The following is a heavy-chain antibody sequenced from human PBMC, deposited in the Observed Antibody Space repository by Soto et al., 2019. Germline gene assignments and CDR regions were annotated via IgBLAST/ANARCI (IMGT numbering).Heavy chain of an antibody. V-gene: IGHV1-69*01. D-gene: IGHD3-10*01. CDR3: ARDRGVMVRGVYYYYYGMDV. CDR1: GGTFSSYA. J-gene: IGHJ6*02. Sequence: QVQLVQSGAEVKKPGSSVKVSCKASGGTFSSYAISWVRQAPGQGLEWMGGIIPIFGTANYAQKFQGRVTITADDSTSTAYMELSSLRSEDTAVYYCARDRGVMVRGVYYYYYGMDVWGQGTTVTVSS. CDR2: IIPIFGTA.